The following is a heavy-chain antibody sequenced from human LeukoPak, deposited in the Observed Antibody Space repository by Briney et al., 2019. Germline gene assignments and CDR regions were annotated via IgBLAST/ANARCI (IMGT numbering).Heavy chain of an antibody. Sequence: GGSLRLSCAASGFTFSSYWMAWVRQAPGKGLEWVATITLDGSDSYYVDSVKGRFTVSRDNAKNSLYLQMNSLRAEDTAVFYCTTENWYVFENWGQGSLVTVSS. V-gene: IGHV3-7*04. CDR1: GFTFSSYW. J-gene: IGHJ4*02. D-gene: IGHD1-1*01. CDR2: ITLDGSDS. CDR3: TTENWYVFEN.